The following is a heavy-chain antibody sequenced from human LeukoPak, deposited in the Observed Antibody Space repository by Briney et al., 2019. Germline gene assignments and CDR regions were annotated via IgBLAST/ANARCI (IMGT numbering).Heavy chain of an antibody. V-gene: IGHV1-18*01. CDR2: ISAYNGNT. J-gene: IGHJ6*03. CDR3: ARVGGYSGYDSNYYMDV. D-gene: IGHD5-12*01. Sequence: ASVKVSCKASGYTFTSYGISWVRQAPGQGLEWMGWISAYNGNTNYAQKLQGRVTMTTNTSTSTAYMELRSLRSDDTAVYYCARVGGYSGYDSNYYMDVWGKGTTVTVSS. CDR1: GYTFTSYG.